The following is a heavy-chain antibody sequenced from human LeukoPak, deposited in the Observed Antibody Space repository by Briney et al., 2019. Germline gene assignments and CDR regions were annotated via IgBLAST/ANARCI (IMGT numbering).Heavy chain of an antibody. Sequence: GGSLSFSAAASGFTVSGTYWSGVGPGQGRGLEGVSVIYGGSRTYYADSVKGKFTISRDNSKNTLYLQMNRLRAEDTAVYYCARGGGGWYWFDPWGQGTLVTVSS. J-gene: IGHJ5*02. D-gene: IGHD6-19*01. V-gene: IGHV3-66*01. CDR2: IYGGSRT. CDR1: GFTVSGTY. CDR3: ARGGGGWYWFDP.